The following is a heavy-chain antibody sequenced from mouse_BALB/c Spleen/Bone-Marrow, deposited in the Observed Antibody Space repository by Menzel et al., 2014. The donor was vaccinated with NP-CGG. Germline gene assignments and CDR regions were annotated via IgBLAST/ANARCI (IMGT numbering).Heavy chain of an antibody. D-gene: IGHD1-1*01. Sequence: VQLQQSGAELVRPGTSVKMSCKAAGYTFTNYWIGWVKKRPGHGLEWIGDIYPGGGYTNYNEKFKGKATLTADTSSSTAYMQLSSLTSEDSAIYYCARTRGGSSSYYAMDYWGQGTSVTVSS. J-gene: IGHJ4*01. CDR3: ARTRGGSSSYYAMDY. V-gene: IGHV1-63*02. CDR2: IYPGGGYT. CDR1: GYTFTNYW.